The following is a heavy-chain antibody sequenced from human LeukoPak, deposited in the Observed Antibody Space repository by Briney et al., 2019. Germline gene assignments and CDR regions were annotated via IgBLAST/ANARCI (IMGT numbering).Heavy chain of an antibody. V-gene: IGHV3-30-3*01. D-gene: IGHD5-18*01. Sequence: GGSLRLSCAASGFTFSSYAMHWVRQAPGKGLEWVAVISYDGSNKYYADSVKGRFTISRDNSKNTLYLRMNSLRAEDTAVYYCAREYTAMAIDYWGQGTLVTVSS. CDR2: ISYDGSNK. J-gene: IGHJ4*02. CDR1: GFTFSSYA. CDR3: AREYTAMAIDY.